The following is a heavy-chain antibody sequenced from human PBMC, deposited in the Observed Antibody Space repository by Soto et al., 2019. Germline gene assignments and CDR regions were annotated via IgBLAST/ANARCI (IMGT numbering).Heavy chain of an antibody. Sequence: QVQLQQWGAGLLKPSETLSLTCAVYGGSFSGYYWSWIRQPPGKGLEWIGEINHSGSTNYNPSLKSRVTISVDPSKNQFSLKLSSVTAADTAVYYCARVVGMDVWGQGTTVTVSS. CDR2: INHSGST. CDR1: GGSFSGYY. J-gene: IGHJ6*02. V-gene: IGHV4-34*01. CDR3: ARVVGMDV. D-gene: IGHD3-16*02.